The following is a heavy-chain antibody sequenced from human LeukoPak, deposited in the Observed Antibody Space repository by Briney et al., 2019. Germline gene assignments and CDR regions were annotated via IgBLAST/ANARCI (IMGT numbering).Heavy chain of an antibody. CDR2: IYTSGGI. CDR3: ARSYSSSWYSSFDI. D-gene: IGHD6-13*01. CDR1: GGSISSGNYY. J-gene: IGHJ3*02. Sequence: SETLSLTCTVSGGSISSGNYYWSWIRQPAGKGLEWIGRIYTSGGINCNPSLESRVTILIDTPKNQFSLKLSSVTAADTAVYYCARSYSSSWYSSFDIRGHGTMVTVSS. V-gene: IGHV4-61*02.